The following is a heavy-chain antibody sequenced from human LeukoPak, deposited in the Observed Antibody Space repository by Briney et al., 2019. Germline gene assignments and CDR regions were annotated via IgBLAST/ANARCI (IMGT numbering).Heavy chain of an antibody. D-gene: IGHD1-1*01. Sequence: GASVKVSCKASGNTFTSYYIHWVRQAPGHGLEWLGISNPSGDSTNYAQKFQGRVTMTRDTSTSTVYMDLSSLRSEDTAVYYCARWTTTFLDYWGQGTLVTVSS. CDR1: GNTFTSYY. CDR3: ARWTTTFLDY. J-gene: IGHJ4*02. CDR2: SNPSGDST. V-gene: IGHV1-46*01.